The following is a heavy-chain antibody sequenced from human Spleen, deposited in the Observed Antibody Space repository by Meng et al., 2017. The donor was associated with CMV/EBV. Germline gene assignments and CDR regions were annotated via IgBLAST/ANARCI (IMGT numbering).Heavy chain of an antibody. CDR3: ARAYCSGGGCHSGSFDF. D-gene: IGHD2-15*01. CDR1: GYTFTAHY. CDR2: ISVYNGNT. J-gene: IGHJ4*02. V-gene: IGHV1-18*04. Sequence: ASVKVSCKASGYTFTAHYFHWVRQAPGQGLEWMGWISVYNGNTNYAQKFQGRVTMTTDTSTSIAYMDLRSLRSDDTAVYYCARAYCSGGGCHSGSFDFWGQGTLVTVSS.